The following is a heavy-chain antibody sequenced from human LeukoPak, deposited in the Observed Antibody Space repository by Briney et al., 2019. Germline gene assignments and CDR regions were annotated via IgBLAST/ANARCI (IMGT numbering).Heavy chain of an antibody. J-gene: IGHJ4*02. V-gene: IGHV3-21*04. CDR2: ISSSSYI. CDR3: ARDRYSSSSVYFDY. CDR1: GFTFSSYS. Sequence: GGSLRLSCAASGFTFSSYSMNWVRQAPGKGLEWVSSISSSSYIYYADSVKGRFTISRDNAKNSLYLQMNSLRAEDTAVYYCARDRYSSSSVYFDYWGQGTLVTVSS. D-gene: IGHD6-6*01.